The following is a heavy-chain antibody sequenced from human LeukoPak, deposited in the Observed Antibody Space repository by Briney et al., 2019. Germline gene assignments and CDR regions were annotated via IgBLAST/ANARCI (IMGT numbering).Heavy chain of an antibody. CDR1: GFTFSSYS. J-gene: IGHJ4*02. CDR3: AKDLQPNIVVVPAAIGIFDY. V-gene: IGHV3-21*04. D-gene: IGHD2-2*01. CDR2: ISSSSSYI. Sequence: NTGGSLRLSCAASGFTFSSYSMNWVRQAPGKGLEWVSSISSSSSYIYYADSVKGRFTISRDNSKNTLYLQMNSLRAEDTAVYYCAKDLQPNIVVVPAAIGIFDYWGQGTLVTVSS.